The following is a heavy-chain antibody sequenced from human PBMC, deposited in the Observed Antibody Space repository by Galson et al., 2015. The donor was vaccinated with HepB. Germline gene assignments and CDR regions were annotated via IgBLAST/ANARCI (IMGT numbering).Heavy chain of an antibody. CDR3: ARAQDYGGNSDCFDC. CDR2: ISAYNGNT. D-gene: IGHD4-23*01. CDR1: GYTFTSYG. V-gene: IGHV1-18*04. J-gene: IGHJ4*02. Sequence: SVKVSCKASGYTFTSYGISWVRQAPGQGLEWMGWISAYNGNTNYAQKLQGRVTMTTDTSTSTAYMELRSLRSDDTAVYYCARAQDYGGNSDCFDCWGQGTLVTVSS.